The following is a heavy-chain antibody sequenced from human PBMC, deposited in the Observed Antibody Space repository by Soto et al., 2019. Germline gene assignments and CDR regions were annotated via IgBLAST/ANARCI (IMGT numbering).Heavy chain of an antibody. J-gene: IGHJ4*02. CDR3: AREGDCSSTSCPDY. V-gene: IGHV4-4*07. D-gene: IGHD2-2*01. Sequence: QVQLQESGPGLVKPSETLSLTCTVSGGSISSYYWSWIRQPAGKGLEWIGRIYTSGSTNYNPSLKSRVTMSVDTSKNQFYLKLSSVTAADTAVYYCAREGDCSSTSCPDYWGQGTLVTVSS. CDR1: GGSISSYY. CDR2: IYTSGST.